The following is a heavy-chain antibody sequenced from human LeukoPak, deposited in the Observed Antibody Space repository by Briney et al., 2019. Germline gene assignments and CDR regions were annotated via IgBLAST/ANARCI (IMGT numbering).Heavy chain of an antibody. CDR3: ALSREAAGTVFDD. CDR1: GFTFSSYG. V-gene: IGHV3-33*01. D-gene: IGHD6-13*01. Sequence: GRSLRLSCAASGFTFSSYGMHWVRQAPGKGLEWVAVIWYDGSNKYYADSVKGRFTISRDNSKNMLYLQMNSLRVEDTAVYYCALSREAAGTVFDDWGQGTLATVSS. CDR2: IWYDGSNK. J-gene: IGHJ4*02.